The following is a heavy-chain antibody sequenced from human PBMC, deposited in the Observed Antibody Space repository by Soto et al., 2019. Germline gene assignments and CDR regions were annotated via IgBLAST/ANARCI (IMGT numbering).Heavy chain of an antibody. V-gene: IGHV4-4*07. Sequence: SETLSLTYTVYGVSISSYYGTWLRHPAGKGLEWIGHVYSTEITNYNPSLKSRVAMSIDTSKNQFSLKVRSVTAADTAVYYCARGSEAWFDPWGQGTLVTVSS. CDR2: VYSTEIT. CDR1: GVSISSYY. J-gene: IGHJ5*02. CDR3: ARGSEAWFDP.